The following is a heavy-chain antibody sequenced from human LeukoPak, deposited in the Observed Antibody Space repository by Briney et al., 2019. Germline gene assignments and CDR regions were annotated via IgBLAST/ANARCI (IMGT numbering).Heavy chain of an antibody. Sequence: SETLSLTCAVYGGSFSGYYWSWIRQPPGKGLEWIGEINHSGSTSYNPSLKSRVTISVDTSKNQFSLKLSSVTAADTAVYYCARDYDFWSGYYDYWGQGTLVTVSS. V-gene: IGHV4-34*01. CDR1: GGSFSGYY. CDR2: INHSGST. J-gene: IGHJ4*02. CDR3: ARDYDFWSGYYDY. D-gene: IGHD3-3*01.